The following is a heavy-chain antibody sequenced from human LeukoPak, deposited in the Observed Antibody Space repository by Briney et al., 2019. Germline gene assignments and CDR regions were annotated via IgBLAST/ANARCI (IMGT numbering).Heavy chain of an antibody. J-gene: IGHJ4*02. V-gene: IGHV4-59*01. CDR3: ARLPAGYSSSAY. D-gene: IGHD6-13*01. CDR1: GGSISSYY. CDR2: IYYSGST. Sequence: DPSETLSLTCTVSGGSISSYYWSWIRQPTGKGLEWIGYIYYSGSTNYNPSLKSRVTISVDTSKNQFSLKLSSVTAADTAVYYCARLPAGYSSSAYWGQGTLVTVSS.